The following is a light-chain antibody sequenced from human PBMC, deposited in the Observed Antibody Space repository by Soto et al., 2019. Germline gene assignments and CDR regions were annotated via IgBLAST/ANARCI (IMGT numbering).Light chain of an antibody. J-gene: IGKJ1*01. Sequence: EIVLTQSPDTLPLSPGERATLSCRASQSVTSSYLAWYQQKPGQAPRLLIFGASNRATGIPDRFSGSGSGTDFTLTINGLEPEDFAVYSCHQYGASPRTFGQGTKVEIK. CDR1: QSVTSSY. V-gene: IGKV3-20*01. CDR3: HQYGASPRT. CDR2: GAS.